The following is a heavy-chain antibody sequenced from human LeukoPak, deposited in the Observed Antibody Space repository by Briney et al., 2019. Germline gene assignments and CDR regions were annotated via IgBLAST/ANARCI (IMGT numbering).Heavy chain of an antibody. D-gene: IGHD6-19*01. CDR1: GYTLTELS. Sequence: ASVKVSCKVSGYTLTELSMHWVRQAPGKGLEWMGGFDPEDGETIYAQKFQGRVTMTEDTSTDTAYMELSSLRSEDTAVYHCATAKPRLNWFDPWGQGTLVTVSS. J-gene: IGHJ5*02. CDR3: ATAKPRLNWFDP. CDR2: FDPEDGET. V-gene: IGHV1-24*01.